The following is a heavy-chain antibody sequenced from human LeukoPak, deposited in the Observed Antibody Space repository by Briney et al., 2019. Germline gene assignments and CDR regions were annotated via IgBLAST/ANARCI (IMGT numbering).Heavy chain of an antibody. V-gene: IGHV3-9*01. J-gene: IGHJ4*02. CDR2: ISLNSGSI. Sequence: GGSLRLSCAASGFTFDDYAMRWGRQAPGKGREGVLGISLNSGSIGYADSVKGRFTISRDNAKNSLYLQMNSLRAEATALYYCENDATRGAVAGVFDYWGQGTLVTVSS. CDR3: ENDATRGAVAGVFDY. D-gene: IGHD6-19*01. CDR1: GFTFDDYA.